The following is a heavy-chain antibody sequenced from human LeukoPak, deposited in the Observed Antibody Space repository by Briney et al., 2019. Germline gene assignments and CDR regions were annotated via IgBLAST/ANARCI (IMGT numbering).Heavy chain of an antibody. J-gene: IGHJ4*02. CDR2: MNPNSGNT. D-gene: IGHD3-9*01. Sequence: ASVTVSFKASGYTFTSYDINWVRQATGQGLEWMGWMNPNSGNTGYSQKFQGRVTITRNTSISTAYMELSSLRSEATAVYYCARGSGDMLTGYSAGAYFDYWGQGTLVTVSS. CDR3: ARGSGDMLTGYSAGAYFDY. CDR1: GYTFTSYD. V-gene: IGHV1-8*01.